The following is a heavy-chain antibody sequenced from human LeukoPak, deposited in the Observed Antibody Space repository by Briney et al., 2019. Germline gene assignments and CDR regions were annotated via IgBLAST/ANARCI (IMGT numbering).Heavy chain of an antibody. V-gene: IGHV4-39*07. Sequence: SETLSLTCTVSGGSISSSSYYWGWIRQPPGKGLEWIGSIYYSRSTYYNPSLKSRVTISVDKSKNQFSLKLSSVTAADTAVYYCARSYYDYVWGSYRPGGRQFDYWGQGTLVTVSS. D-gene: IGHD3-16*02. CDR3: ARSYYDYVWGSYRPGGRQFDY. CDR2: IYYSRST. J-gene: IGHJ4*02. CDR1: GGSISSSSYY.